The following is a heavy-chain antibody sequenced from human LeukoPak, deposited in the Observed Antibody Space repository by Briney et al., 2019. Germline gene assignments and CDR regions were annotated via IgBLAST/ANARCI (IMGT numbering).Heavy chain of an antibody. Sequence: GGSLRLSCTASGFPSIEYSMNWVRQVPGKGLEWIAYIGIDSGNTKYADSVRGRFTISADKTKNSLYLQMNSLRVDDTAVYYCARDHNYAFDNWGQGILVSVAS. CDR1: GFPSIEYS. V-gene: IGHV3-48*01. CDR3: ARDHNYAFDN. J-gene: IGHJ4*02. CDR2: IGIDSGNT. D-gene: IGHD1-1*01.